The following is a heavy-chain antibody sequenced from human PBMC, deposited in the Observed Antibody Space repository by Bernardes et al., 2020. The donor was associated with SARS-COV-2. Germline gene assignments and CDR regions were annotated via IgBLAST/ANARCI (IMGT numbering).Heavy chain of an antibody. D-gene: IGHD3-22*01. CDR2: IKQDGSDK. CDR1: GFTFRSYW. V-gene: IGHV3-7*01. J-gene: IGHJ6*02. Sequence: ARSLSLSCAASGFTFRSYWMSWVRQAPGQGLEWVANIKQDGSDKYYVDSVKGRFTISRDNANNSLSLQMHSLRAEDTAVYYCAREDYYDSSSGYYYDPNYYYGVDVWGQGTTVTVSS. CDR3: AREDYYDSSSGYYYDPNYYYGVDV.